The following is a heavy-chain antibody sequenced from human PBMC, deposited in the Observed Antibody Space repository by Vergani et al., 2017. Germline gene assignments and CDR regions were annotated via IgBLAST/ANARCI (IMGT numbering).Heavy chain of an antibody. CDR3: ARGTALGAFDI. CDR1: GYTFTSYT. J-gene: IGHJ3*02. Sequence: QVQLVQSGAEVKKPGASVKVSCKASGYTFTSYTIHWVRQAPGQRLEWIGWINAGNGNTKYSQNFQGRVTITRDTSASTAYMELSSLRSEATAVFFCARGTALGAFDIWGQGTMVTVSS. CDR2: INAGNGNT. V-gene: IGHV1-3*01. D-gene: IGHD2-21*02.